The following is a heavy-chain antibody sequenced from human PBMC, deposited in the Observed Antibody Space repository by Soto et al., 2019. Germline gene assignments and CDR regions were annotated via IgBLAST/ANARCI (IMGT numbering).Heavy chain of an antibody. CDR2: IDWDDDN. Sequence: SGPTLVNPTQTLTLTCTFSGFSLSTSGICVSWIRQPPGKALEWLARIDWDDDNYYSTALKTRLTISKDTSKNQVVLTMTNMDPVDTATYYCARIITKQWSAFDIWGQGTMVTVSS. CDR1: GFSLSTSGIC. D-gene: IGHD6-19*01. J-gene: IGHJ3*02. V-gene: IGHV2-70*11. CDR3: ARIITKQWSAFDI.